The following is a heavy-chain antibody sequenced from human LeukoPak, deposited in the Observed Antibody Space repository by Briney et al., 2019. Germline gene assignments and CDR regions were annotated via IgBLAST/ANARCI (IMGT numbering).Heavy chain of an antibody. J-gene: IGHJ3*02. V-gene: IGHV4-59*08. Sequence: SETLSLTCTVSGGSIRSDYWSWIRQPPGKGLEWIGSIYYSGSTYYNPSLKSRVTISVDTSKNQFSLKLSSVTAADTAVYYCARLRTDYSYAFDIWGQGTMVTVSS. CDR2: IYYSGST. CDR1: GGSIRSDY. D-gene: IGHD2-21*01. CDR3: ARLRTDYSYAFDI.